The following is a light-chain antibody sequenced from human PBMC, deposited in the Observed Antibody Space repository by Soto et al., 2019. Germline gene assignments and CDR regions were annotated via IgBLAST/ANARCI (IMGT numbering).Light chain of an antibody. V-gene: IGKV3-20*01. CDR2: GAS. CDR1: QSVSSSY. Sequence: EIVLTQSPGTLSLSPGERAALSCSASQSVSSSYLAWYQQKPGQAPRLLMSGASSRATGTPDRFSGSGSGIEFTLTISSLQSEDSAVYYCQQYNNWWTFGQGTKVDIK. J-gene: IGKJ1*01. CDR3: QQYNNWWT.